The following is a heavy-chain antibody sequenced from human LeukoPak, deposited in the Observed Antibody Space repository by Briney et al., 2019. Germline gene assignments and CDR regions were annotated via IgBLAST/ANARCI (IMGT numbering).Heavy chain of an antibody. Sequence: ASVKVSCKASGYTFTGYCMHWVRQAPGQGLEWMGWVNPNSGGTNYAQKFQGRVTMTRDTSISTAYMELSRLRSDDTAVYYCARGRRANTIIAVAALPYYFDYWGQGTLVTVSS. CDR3: ARGRRANTIIAVAALPYYFDY. V-gene: IGHV1-2*02. CDR1: GYTFTGYC. D-gene: IGHD6-19*01. J-gene: IGHJ4*02. CDR2: VNPNSGGT.